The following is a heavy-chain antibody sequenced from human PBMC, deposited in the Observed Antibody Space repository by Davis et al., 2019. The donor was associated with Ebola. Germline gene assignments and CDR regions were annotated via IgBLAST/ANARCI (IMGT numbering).Heavy chain of an antibody. J-gene: IGHJ6*02. CDR1: GFTFSSYS. CDR3: AKGMSRSAYYAMDV. Sequence: GESLKISCAASGFTFSSYSMNWVRQAPGKGLEWVANIKQDGSEKYYVDSVKGRFTISRDNAKNTLYLQMYSLRAEDTAVYYCAKGMSRSAYYAMDVWGQGTTVTVSS. V-gene: IGHV3-7*03. D-gene: IGHD2-8*01. CDR2: IKQDGSEK.